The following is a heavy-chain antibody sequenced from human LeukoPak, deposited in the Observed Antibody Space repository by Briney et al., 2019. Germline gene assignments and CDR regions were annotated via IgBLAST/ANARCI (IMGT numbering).Heavy chain of an antibody. CDR2: ISAYNGNT. D-gene: IGHD3-10*01. Sequence: ASVKVSCKASGYTFTSYGISWVRQAPGQGLEWMGWISAYNGNTNYAQKLQGRVTMTTDTSTSTAYMELRSLRSDDTAVYYCARTPHGSGSYYPSYYFDYWGQGTLVTVSS. V-gene: IGHV1-18*01. CDR3: ARTPHGSGSYYPSYYFDY. CDR1: GYTFTSYG. J-gene: IGHJ4*02.